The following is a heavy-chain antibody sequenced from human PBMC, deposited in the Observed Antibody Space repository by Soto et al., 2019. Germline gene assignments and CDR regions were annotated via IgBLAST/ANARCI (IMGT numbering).Heavy chain of an antibody. CDR2: INAGNGNT. J-gene: IGHJ4*02. Sequence: QVQLVQSGAEVKKPGASVKVSCKASGYTFTSYAMHWVRQAPGQRLEWMGWINAGNGNTKYSQKFQGRVTITRDTSASTAYMELSSLRSEDTAVYYCARGQIVVVVAATPGPVDYWGQGTLVTVSS. CDR3: ARGQIVVVVAATPGPVDY. CDR1: GYTFTSYA. V-gene: IGHV1-3*01. D-gene: IGHD2-15*01.